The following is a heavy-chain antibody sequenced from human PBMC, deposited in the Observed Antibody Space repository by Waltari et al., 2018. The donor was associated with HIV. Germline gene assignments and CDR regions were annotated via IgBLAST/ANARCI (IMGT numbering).Heavy chain of an antibody. Sequence: EVHLVQSGPAERKPGSTMKISCSVSGYTFTDYYIHWVQEAPGRGLEWMGLIDPEDGETVYAEKFQDRLTITADTSADTVYMELTSLRSDDTAVYYCASLAAAVYFDAWGQGTLLTVSS. CDR2: IDPEDGET. V-gene: IGHV1-69-2*01. CDR3: ASLAAAVYFDA. CDR1: GYTFTDYY. D-gene: IGHD6-13*01. J-gene: IGHJ4*02.